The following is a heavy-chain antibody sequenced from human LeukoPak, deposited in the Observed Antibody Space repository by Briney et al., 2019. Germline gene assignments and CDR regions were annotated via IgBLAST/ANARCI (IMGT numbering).Heavy chain of an antibody. Sequence: PSETLSLTCTVSGGSFNTYNGGFIRQSPGKGLEWIGYIYGNGTTSYNPSLKSRVTISVDTSKNQFSLNLSSVTAADTAVYYCARGGNIYGANAFDIWGQGTMVTVSS. CDR1: GGSFNTYN. CDR3: ARGGNIYGANAFDI. CDR2: IYGNGTT. V-gene: IGHV4-59*08. J-gene: IGHJ3*02. D-gene: IGHD4/OR15-4a*01.